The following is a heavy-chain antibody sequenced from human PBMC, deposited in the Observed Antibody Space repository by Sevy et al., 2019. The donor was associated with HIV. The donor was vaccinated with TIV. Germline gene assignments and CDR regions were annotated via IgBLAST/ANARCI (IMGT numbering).Heavy chain of an antibody. CDR2: LSGGGGSP. J-gene: IGHJ3*02. CDR3: AKDRLWELGDAFDI. D-gene: IGHD1-26*01. V-gene: IGHV3-23*01. CDR1: GFTFTSYA. Sequence: GGSLRLSCAASGFTFTSYAMSWVRQTPGKGLEWVSGLSGGGGSPFYADSVKGRFTISRDNSKNTLYLQMNSLRAEETDLYYCAKDRLWELGDAFDIWGQGTMVTVSS.